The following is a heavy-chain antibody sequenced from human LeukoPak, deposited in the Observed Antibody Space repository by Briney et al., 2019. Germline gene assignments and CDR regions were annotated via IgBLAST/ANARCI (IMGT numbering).Heavy chain of an antibody. Sequence: PGGSLRLSCAASGFTFSSYEMNWVRQAPGKRLEWVSYTSSSGSTIYYADSVKGRFTISRDNAKNSLYLQMNSLRAEDTAVYYCARDYWMATIRYFDYWGQGTLVTVSS. V-gene: IGHV3-48*03. J-gene: IGHJ4*02. D-gene: IGHD5-24*01. CDR1: GFTFSSYE. CDR2: TSSSGSTI. CDR3: ARDYWMATIRYFDY.